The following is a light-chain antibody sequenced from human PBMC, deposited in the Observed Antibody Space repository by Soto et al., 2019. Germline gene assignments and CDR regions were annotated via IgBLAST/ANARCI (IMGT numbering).Light chain of an antibody. V-gene: IGLV1-51*01. CDR2: DNN. CDR3: GTWDTSLSAGV. J-gene: IGLJ2*01. CDR1: SANIGNNY. Sequence: QPVLTQPPSVSAAPGQKVSISCSGSSANIGNNYVYWYQQFPGTAPKRLLYDNNKRPSGIPDRFSGSASGTSATLGITGLQTGDEADYYCGTWDTSLSAGVFGGGTKLTVL.